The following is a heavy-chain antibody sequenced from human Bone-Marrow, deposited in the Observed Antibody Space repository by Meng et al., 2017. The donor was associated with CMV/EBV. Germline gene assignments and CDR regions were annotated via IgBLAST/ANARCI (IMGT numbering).Heavy chain of an antibody. V-gene: IGHV1-69*05. CDR3: ARGFERAGDYSTSGFDP. D-gene: IGHD4-11*01. Sequence: GTFSSYAIGWVRQAPGQGLEWMGGILPMLGSAIYAQKFQGRVTITTNDATSTVYLEMTNLKYGDTAVYFCARGFERAGDYSTSGFDPWGHGTLVTVSS. J-gene: IGHJ5*02. CDR1: GTFSSYA. CDR2: ILPMLGSA.